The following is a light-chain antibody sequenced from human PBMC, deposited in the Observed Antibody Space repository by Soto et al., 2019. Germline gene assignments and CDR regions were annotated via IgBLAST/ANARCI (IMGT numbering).Light chain of an antibody. J-gene: IGLJ3*02. V-gene: IGLV1-47*01. Sequence: QSVLTQPPSASGTPGQRVTISCSGSSSNIGSNYVYWYRQLPGTAPNVLIYRNDERPSGVPDRFSGSKSGSSASLVISGLRSEDEADYYCSAWDDSLSGPVFGRGTKRTVL. CDR3: SAWDDSLSGPV. CDR1: SSNIGSNY. CDR2: RND.